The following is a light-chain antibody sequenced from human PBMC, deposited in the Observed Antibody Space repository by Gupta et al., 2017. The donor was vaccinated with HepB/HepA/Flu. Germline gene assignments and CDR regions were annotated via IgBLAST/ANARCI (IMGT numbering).Light chain of an antibody. CDR3: AAWDDSLSGPV. Sequence: SVLTQPPSASGTPGQRVTISCSGSSSNIGSNYVYWYQQLPGTAPKLLIYRNNQRPSGVPDRFSGSKSGTSASLSISGLRAEDEADYYCAAWDDSLSGPVFGGGIKLTVL. CDR2: RNN. J-gene: IGLJ2*01. V-gene: IGLV1-47*01. CDR1: SSNIGSNY.